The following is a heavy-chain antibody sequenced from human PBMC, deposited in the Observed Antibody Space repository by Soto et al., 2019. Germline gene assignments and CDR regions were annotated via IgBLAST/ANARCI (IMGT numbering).Heavy chain of an antibody. CDR3: ARDRGSMVRGVLSMSSADYYGMDV. V-gene: IGHV4-4*02. Sequence: PSETLSLTCAVSGGSISSSNWWSWVRQPPGKGLEWIGEIYHSGSTNYNPSLKSRVTISVDKSKNQFSLKLSSVTAADTAVYYCARDRGSMVRGVLSMSSADYYGMDVWGQGTTVTVSS. J-gene: IGHJ6*02. CDR2: IYHSGST. D-gene: IGHD3-10*01. CDR1: GGSISSSNW.